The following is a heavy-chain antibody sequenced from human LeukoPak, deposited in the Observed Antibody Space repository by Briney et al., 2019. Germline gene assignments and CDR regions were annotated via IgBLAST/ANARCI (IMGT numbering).Heavy chain of an antibody. J-gene: IGHJ4*02. V-gene: IGHV1-69*13. CDR3: AREGPRGSYELVSDY. Sequence: SVKVSCKASGGTFSSYAISWVRQAPGQGLEWMGGIIPIFGTANYAQKFQGRVTITADESTSTAYMELSSLRSEDTAVYYCAREGPRGSYELVSDYWGQGTLVTVSS. D-gene: IGHD1-26*01. CDR2: IIPIFGTA. CDR1: GGTFSSYA.